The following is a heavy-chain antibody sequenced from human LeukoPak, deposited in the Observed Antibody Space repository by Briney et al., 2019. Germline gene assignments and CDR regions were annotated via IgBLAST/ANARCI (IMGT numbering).Heavy chain of an antibody. J-gene: IGHJ3*02. Sequence: GGSLRLSCAASGFTFSSYWMSWVRQAPGKGLEWVANIKPDGSEKYYMDSVKGRFTISRDNAKNSLYLQMNSLRAEDTAVYYCARRTGSTVVTPGDAFDIWGQGTMVTVSS. V-gene: IGHV3-7*01. CDR2: IKPDGSEK. CDR1: GFTFSSYW. D-gene: IGHD4-23*01. CDR3: ARRTGSTVVTPGDAFDI.